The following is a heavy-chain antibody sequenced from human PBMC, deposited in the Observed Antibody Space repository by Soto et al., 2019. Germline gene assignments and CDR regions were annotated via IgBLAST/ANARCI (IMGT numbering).Heavy chain of an antibody. J-gene: IGHJ3*02. CDR2: ISHDGSFT. CDR1: GFSFTTYV. CDR3: AKGLLAIVGTTLPRDAFNI. Sequence: QVQLVESGGGVVQPGRSLRLSCAASGFSFTTYVMHWVRQAPGKGLEWVAVISHDGSFTYYGDAVKGRFTISRDISKNAVYLEMNSLRPEDTAVYYCAKGLLAIVGTTLPRDAFNIWGQGTMVTVAS. D-gene: IGHD1-26*01. V-gene: IGHV3-30*18.